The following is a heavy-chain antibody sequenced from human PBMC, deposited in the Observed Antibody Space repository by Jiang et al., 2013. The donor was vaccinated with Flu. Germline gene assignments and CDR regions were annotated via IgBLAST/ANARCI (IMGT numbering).Heavy chain of an antibody. D-gene: IGHD6-19*01. CDR3: ARDTLQSTVATYEPLDF. CDR2: IIPSSGTA. J-gene: IGHJ3*01. V-gene: IGHV1-69*05. CDR1: GGTLSSYA. Sequence: SSVKVSCKASGGTLSSYAFSWVRQAPGQGLEWMGGIIPSSGTARYAQKFQDRVRLTTDKSTTTVYMEVRNLRSEDTAVYYCARDTLQSTVATYEPLDFWGQGTLVTVSS.